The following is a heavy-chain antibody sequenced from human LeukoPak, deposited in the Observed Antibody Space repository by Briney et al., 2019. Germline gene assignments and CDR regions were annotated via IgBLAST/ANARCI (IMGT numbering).Heavy chain of an antibody. CDR1: GFTFSSYG. CDR2: IRYNGSNK. D-gene: IGHD3-10*01. V-gene: IGHV3-30*02. Sequence: PGGSLRLSCAASGFTFSSYGMHWVRQAPGKGLEWVAFIRYNGSNKYYADSVKGRFTISRDNSKNTLYLQMNSLRAEDTAVYYCAKIWFGESYYMDVWGKGTTVTVSS. J-gene: IGHJ6*03. CDR3: AKIWFGESYYMDV.